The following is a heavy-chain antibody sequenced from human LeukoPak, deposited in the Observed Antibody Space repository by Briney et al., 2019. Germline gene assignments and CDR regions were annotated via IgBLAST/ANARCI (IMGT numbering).Heavy chain of an antibody. Sequence: GGSLRLSCAASEVTLSDHYMDWVRQAPGKGLEWIGRTRNKANKYTTEYSPSVKGRFTVSRAQSKNSLYLQMNSLKTQDTTSYFCVRDAASGPYPVFDLWGQGTMVTVSS. CDR3: VRDAASGPYPVFDL. V-gene: IGHV3-72*01. CDR2: TRNKANKYTT. D-gene: IGHD1-26*01. J-gene: IGHJ3*01. CDR1: EVTLSDHY.